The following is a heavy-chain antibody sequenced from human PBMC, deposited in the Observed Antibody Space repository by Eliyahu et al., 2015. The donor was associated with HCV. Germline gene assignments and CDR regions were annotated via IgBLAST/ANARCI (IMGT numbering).Heavy chain of an antibody. CDR2: IYYDDTK. Sequence: QITLKEAGPTLVKPTETLTLTCXFSGFSVTTSGKAVGWVRQPPGKALEWLALIYYDDTKFYNPSLKSRLTITKDDSKNQVVLTLANMGPVDTATYFCALSGDPYFDSWGQGTLVTVSS. CDR3: ALSGDPYFDS. V-gene: IGHV2-5*02. D-gene: IGHD3-10*01. CDR1: GFSVTTSGKA. J-gene: IGHJ4*02.